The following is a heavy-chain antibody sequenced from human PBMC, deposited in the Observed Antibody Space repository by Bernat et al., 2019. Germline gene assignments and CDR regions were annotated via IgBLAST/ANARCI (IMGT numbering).Heavy chain of an antibody. V-gene: IGHV3-21*05. CDR3: ARAQRFYDSSGYDPPR. J-gene: IGHJ4*02. CDR1: GFTFSSYS. Sequence: EVQLVESGGGLVKPGGSLRLSCAASGFTFSSYSMNWVRQAPGKGLEWVSYISSSSSYTNYADSVKGRFTISRDNAKNSLYLQMNSLRAEDTAVYYCARAQRFYDSSGYDPPRWGQGTLVTVSS. CDR2: ISSSSSYT. D-gene: IGHD3-22*01.